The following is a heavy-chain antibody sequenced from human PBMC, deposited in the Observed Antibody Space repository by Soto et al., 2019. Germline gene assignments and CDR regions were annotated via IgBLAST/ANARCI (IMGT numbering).Heavy chain of an antibody. CDR1: GFTFSSYA. J-gene: IGHJ4*02. D-gene: IGHD3-10*01. CDR2: ISGSGGST. V-gene: IGHV3-23*01. Sequence: EVQLLESGGGLVQPGGSLRLSCAASGFTFSSYAMSWVRQAPGKGLEWVSAISGSGGSTYYADSVKGRFTISRDNSKNTRDLQMNSLIAEDTAVYYCAKAVDYYGSGSYFDYWGQGTLVTVSS. CDR3: AKAVDYYGSGSYFDY.